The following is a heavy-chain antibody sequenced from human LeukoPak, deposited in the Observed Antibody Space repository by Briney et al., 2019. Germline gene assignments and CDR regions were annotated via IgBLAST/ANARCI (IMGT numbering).Heavy chain of an antibody. J-gene: IGHJ5*02. D-gene: IGHD6-13*01. CDR2: INTDGSST. V-gene: IGHV3-74*01. CDR3: ASSNWANWFDP. CDR1: GFTFSSYW. Sequence: GGSPRLSCAASGFTFSSYWMHWVRQAPGKGLVWVSHINTDGSSTTYADSVKGRFTISRDNAKNTLYLQMNSLRAEDTAVYYCASSNWANWFDPWGQGTLVTVSS.